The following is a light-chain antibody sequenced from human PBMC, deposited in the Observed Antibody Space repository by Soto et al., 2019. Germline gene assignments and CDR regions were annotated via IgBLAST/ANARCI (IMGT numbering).Light chain of an antibody. CDR2: DAS. CDR3: QQYDNLPP. CDR1: QDISNY. J-gene: IGKJ1*01. Sequence: DIQMTQSPSSLSASVGDRVTITCQASQDISNYLNWYQQKPGKAPKLLIYDASNLETRVPSRFSGSGSGTDFTFTISSLQPEDIATYYCQQYDNLPPFGQGTKVEIK. V-gene: IGKV1-33*01.